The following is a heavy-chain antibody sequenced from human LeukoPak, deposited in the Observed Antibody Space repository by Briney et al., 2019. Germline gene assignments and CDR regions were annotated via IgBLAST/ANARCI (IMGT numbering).Heavy chain of an antibody. J-gene: IGHJ4*02. V-gene: IGHV1-2*02. Sequence: ASVKVSCKASGYTFTSYDVNWVRQATGQGLEWMGWINPNSGGTNYAQKFQGRVTMTRDTSISTAYMELSRLRSDDTAVYYCARGNDDILTGFYSDYWGQGTLVTVSS. CDR2: INPNSGGT. CDR3: ARGNDDILTGFYSDY. D-gene: IGHD3-9*01. CDR1: GYTFTSYD.